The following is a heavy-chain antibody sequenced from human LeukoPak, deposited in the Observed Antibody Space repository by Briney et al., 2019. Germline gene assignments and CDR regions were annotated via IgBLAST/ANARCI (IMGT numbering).Heavy chain of an antibody. CDR1: GFTFSSYA. CDR3: AKGHRSSSWYLSFEASNNWFDP. V-gene: IGHV3-23*01. J-gene: IGHJ5*02. D-gene: IGHD6-13*01. Sequence: GRSLRLSCAASGFTFSSYAMSWVRQAPGKGLEWVSAISGSGGSTYYADSVKGRFTISRDNSKNTLYLQMNSLRAEDTAVYYCAKGHRSSSWYLSFEASNNWFDPWGQGTLVTVSS. CDR2: ISGSGGST.